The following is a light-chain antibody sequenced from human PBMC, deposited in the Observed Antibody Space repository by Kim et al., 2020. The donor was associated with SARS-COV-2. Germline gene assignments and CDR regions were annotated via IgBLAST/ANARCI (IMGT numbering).Light chain of an antibody. J-gene: IGKJ4*01. CDR1: QSISTW. Sequence: ASIGDRVTITCRASQSISTWLAWYQQKPGKAPKCLIYDASSLKSGVPSRFSGSGSGSEFTLTISSLQPDDFATYYCQHYAAYPLTFGGGTKVDIK. CDR2: DAS. V-gene: IGKV1-5*01. CDR3: QHYAAYPLT.